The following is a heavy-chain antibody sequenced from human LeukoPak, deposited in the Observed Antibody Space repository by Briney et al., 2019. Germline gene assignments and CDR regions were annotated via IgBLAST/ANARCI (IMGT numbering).Heavy chain of an antibody. V-gene: IGHV3-23*01. D-gene: IGHD4-17*01. J-gene: IGHJ6*03. Sequence: GGSLRLSCAASGFTFSSSAMSWVRQAPGKGLEWVSSISGSGSGGSTYYADSVKGRFTISRDNSKNTLYLQMNSLRAEDTAVYYCAKHLIYGDYYYYYYMDVWGKGTTVTVSS. CDR2: ISGSGSGGST. CDR3: AKHLIYGDYYYYYYMDV. CDR1: GFTFSSSA.